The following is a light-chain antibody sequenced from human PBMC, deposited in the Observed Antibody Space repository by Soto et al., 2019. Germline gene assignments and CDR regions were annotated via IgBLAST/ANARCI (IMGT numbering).Light chain of an antibody. V-gene: IGLV2-14*01. Sequence: QSVLTQPASVSGSPGQSITISCTGTSSDVGGYNYVSWYQQHPGKAPKVIIYEVSNRPSGVSNRFSGSKSGNTASLAISGIQAEDEADYYCSSYTSSSTEVFGGGTKVTVL. CDR2: EVS. J-gene: IGLJ3*02. CDR3: SSYTSSSTEV. CDR1: SSDVGGYNY.